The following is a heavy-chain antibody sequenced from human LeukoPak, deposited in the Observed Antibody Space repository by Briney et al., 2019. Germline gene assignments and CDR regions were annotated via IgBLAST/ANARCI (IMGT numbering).Heavy chain of an antibody. Sequence: SQTLSLTCAISGDSVSSNSAAWNWIRQSPSRGLEWLGRTYYRSKWYNDYAVSVKSRITINPDTSKNQFSLQLNSVTPEDTAVYYCARVNGVLEWLGRGFMDVWGQGTTVTVSS. CDR1: GDSVSSNSAA. D-gene: IGHD3-3*01. J-gene: IGHJ6*02. CDR3: ARVNGVLEWLGRGFMDV. CDR2: TYYRSKWYN. V-gene: IGHV6-1*01.